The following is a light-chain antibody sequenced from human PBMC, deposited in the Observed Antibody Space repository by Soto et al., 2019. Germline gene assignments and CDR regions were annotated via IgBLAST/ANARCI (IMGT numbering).Light chain of an antibody. Sequence: QSALTQPASVSGSPGQSITISCTGTSSDVGHYNYVSWYQHHPGKAPKLMIYEVINRPSGVSNRFSGSKSGNTASLTISGLQAEDEADYYCSSYTRNNTVVFGGGTKLTVL. J-gene: IGLJ2*01. CDR2: EVI. V-gene: IGLV2-14*01. CDR3: SSYTRNNTVV. CDR1: SSDVGHYNY.